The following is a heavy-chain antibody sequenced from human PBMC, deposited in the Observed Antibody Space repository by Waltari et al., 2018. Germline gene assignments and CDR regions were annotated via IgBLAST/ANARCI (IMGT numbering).Heavy chain of an antibody. D-gene: IGHD3-3*01. J-gene: IGHJ4*02. Sequence: HVQQVQSGAEVTKPGASVQVSCMPSGSTFSSYDINRVCQATAQGLEWMEWRKPNSDYTGYVQKFQVRVNVTRNDAIRTAEREVSSGGAVTDVKAAGKDGGRGRGMFGVVNDVDYWGQGTLVSVSS. CDR2: RKPNSDYT. CDR1: GSTFSSYD. CDR3: KDGGRGRGMFGVVNDVDY. V-gene: IGHV1-8*02.